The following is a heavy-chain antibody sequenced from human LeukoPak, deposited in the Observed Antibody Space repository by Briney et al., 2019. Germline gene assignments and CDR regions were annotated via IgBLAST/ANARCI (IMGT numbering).Heavy chain of an antibody. CDR3: ATANLYSDAFDY. Sequence: PSETLFLTCTVSGGSISSYYWSWIRQPPGKGLEWIGYIYYSGSTNYNPSLKSRVTISVDTSKNQFSLKLSSVTAADTAVYYCATANLYSDAFDYWGQGALVTVSS. D-gene: IGHD2-8*01. V-gene: IGHV4-59*01. J-gene: IGHJ4*02. CDR1: GGSISSYY. CDR2: IYYSGST.